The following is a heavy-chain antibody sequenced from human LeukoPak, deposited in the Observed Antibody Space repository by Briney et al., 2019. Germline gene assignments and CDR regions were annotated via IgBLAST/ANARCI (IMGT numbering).Heavy chain of an antibody. D-gene: IGHD4-23*01. J-gene: IGHJ5*02. Sequence: SETLSLTCTVSGGSISSGGYYWSWIRQHPGKGLEWIGYIYYSGSTYYNPALKSRVTISVDRSKNQFSLKLSSVTAADTAVYYCARGYGGNSEDWFDPWGQGTLVTVSS. CDR3: ARGYGGNSEDWFDP. CDR1: GGSISSGGYY. V-gene: IGHV4-31*03. CDR2: IYYSGST.